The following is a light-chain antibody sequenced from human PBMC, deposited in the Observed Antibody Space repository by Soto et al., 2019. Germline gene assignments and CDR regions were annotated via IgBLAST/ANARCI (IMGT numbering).Light chain of an antibody. J-gene: IGKJ4*01. CDR2: AAS. CDR1: QGISSY. CDR3: QQYYSYSLT. V-gene: IGKV1-8*01. Sequence: AIRMTQSASSFSASTGDRVTITCRASQGISSYLAWYQQKPGKAPKLLIYAASTLQSGVPSRFSGSGSGTDFTLTISCLQSEDFATYYCQQYYSYSLTFGGGTKVEIK.